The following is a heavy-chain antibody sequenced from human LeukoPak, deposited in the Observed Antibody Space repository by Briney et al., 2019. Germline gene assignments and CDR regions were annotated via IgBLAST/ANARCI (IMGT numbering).Heavy chain of an antibody. D-gene: IGHD2/OR15-2a*01. CDR3: ARDWFHAIDY. CDR2: IRSDGSDT. V-gene: IGHV3-74*01. Sequence: PGGSLGLSCAASGFTFSDTWMHWVRQAPGEGLVWVPRIRSDGSDTRYAESVKGRFTISRDNAKNTLYLQMNSLRAEDTAVYYCARDWFHAIDYWGQGTLVTVSS. J-gene: IGHJ4*02. CDR1: GFTFSDTW.